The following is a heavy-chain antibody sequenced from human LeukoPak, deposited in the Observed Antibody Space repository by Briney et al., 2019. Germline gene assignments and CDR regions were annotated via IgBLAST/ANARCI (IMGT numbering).Heavy chain of an antibody. J-gene: IGHJ4*02. CDR3: ARDSHITMPFDY. V-gene: IGHV3-21*01. CDR1: GFTFSSYA. CDR2: ISSISSYI. Sequence: GGSLRLSCAASGFTFSSYAMSWVRQAPGKGLEWVSSISSISSYIYYADSVKGRFTISRDNAKNSLYLQMNSLRAEDTAVYYCARDSHITMPFDYWGQGTLVTVSS. D-gene: IGHD3-10*01.